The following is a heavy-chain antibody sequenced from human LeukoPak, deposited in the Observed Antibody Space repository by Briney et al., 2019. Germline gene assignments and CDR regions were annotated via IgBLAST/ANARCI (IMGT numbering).Heavy chain of an antibody. Sequence: PGGSLRLSCAASGFTFTNYWMTWVRQAPGKGLEWVANIKQDGSETYYVDSVKGRFTISRDNAKNSLYLQMNSLRDEDTAVYYCARDVVGLGYSDYWGQGTLVTVSS. D-gene: IGHD2-21*01. CDR2: IKQDGSET. CDR1: GFTFTNYW. J-gene: IGHJ4*02. V-gene: IGHV3-7*01. CDR3: ARDVVGLGYSDY.